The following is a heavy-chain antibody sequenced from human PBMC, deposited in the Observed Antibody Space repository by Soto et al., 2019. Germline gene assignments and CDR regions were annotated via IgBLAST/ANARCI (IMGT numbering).Heavy chain of an antibody. D-gene: IGHD3-3*01. Sequence: EVQLVESGGGLVQPGGSLKLSCAASGFTFSGSAMHWVRQASGKGLEWVGRIRSKANSYATAYAASVKGRFTISRDDSKNTAYLQMNSLKTEDTAVYYCTRHSGYDFWSGYYDTGSSFDPWGQGTLVTVSS. J-gene: IGHJ5*02. CDR2: IRSKANSYAT. CDR3: TRHSGYDFWSGYYDTGSSFDP. V-gene: IGHV3-73*01. CDR1: GFTFSGSA.